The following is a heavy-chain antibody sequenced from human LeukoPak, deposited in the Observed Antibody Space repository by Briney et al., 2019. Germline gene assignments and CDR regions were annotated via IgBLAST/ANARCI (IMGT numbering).Heavy chain of an antibody. V-gene: IGHV3-30*02. CDR2: IRGDGSNK. CDR1: GFTFSSYG. Sequence: GGSLRLSCATSGFTFSSYGMHWVRQAPGKGLEWVAFIRGDGSNKYYVDSVKGRFTISRDNSKNTLYLLMNSLRAEDTAVYYCTKGVSKVDRQDQYYTDVWGKGTTVTVSS. J-gene: IGHJ6*03. D-gene: IGHD1-14*01. CDR3: TKGVSKVDRQDQYYTDV.